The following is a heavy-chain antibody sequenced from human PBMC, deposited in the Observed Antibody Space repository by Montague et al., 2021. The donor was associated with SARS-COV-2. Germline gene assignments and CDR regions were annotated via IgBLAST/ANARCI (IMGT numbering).Heavy chain of an antibody. V-gene: IGHV4-4*07. CDR1: GGSISNYY. J-gene: IGHJ6*02. CDR3: ARDPWRITIFGVVTRYGLDV. Sequence: SETLSLTCTVSGGSISNYYWTWIRQPAGKGLEWIGRLYTSGSTTYNPSLKSRVTMSVDTSKNQFSLNVTSVTAADTAVYYCARDPWRITIFGVVTRYGLDVWGQGTTVTVSS. CDR2: LYTSGST. D-gene: IGHD3-3*01.